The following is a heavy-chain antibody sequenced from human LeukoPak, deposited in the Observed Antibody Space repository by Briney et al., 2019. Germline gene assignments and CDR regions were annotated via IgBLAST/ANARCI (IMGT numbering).Heavy chain of an antibody. CDR3: AKGDYGYYYYMDV. Sequence: GGSLRLSCAASGLTFSNNAMKWVRQAPGKGREWVSTISGPGGGTYYGDSVKGRFTISRDNSKNTVYLQMNNLRADDTAIYYCAKGDYGYYYYMDVWGKGTTVTVSS. J-gene: IGHJ6*03. CDR1: GLTFSNNA. V-gene: IGHV3-23*01. CDR2: ISGPGGGT. D-gene: IGHD4-17*01.